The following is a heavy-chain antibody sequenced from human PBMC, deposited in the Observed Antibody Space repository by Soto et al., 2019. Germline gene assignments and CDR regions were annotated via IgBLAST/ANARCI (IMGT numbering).Heavy chain of an antibody. CDR3: ARCGDIVVVPVYGMDV. J-gene: IGHJ6*02. CDR2: ISAYNGNT. CDR1: GYTFTSYG. D-gene: IGHD2-2*01. Sequence: ASVKVSCKASGYTFTSYGISWVRQAPGQGLEWMGWISAYNGNTNYAQKLQGRVTMTTDTSTSTAYMELRSLRSGDTAVYYCARCGDIVVVPVYGMDVWGQGTTVTVSS. V-gene: IGHV1-18*01.